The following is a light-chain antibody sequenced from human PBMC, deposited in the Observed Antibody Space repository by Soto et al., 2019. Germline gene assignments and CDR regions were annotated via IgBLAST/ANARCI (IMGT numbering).Light chain of an antibody. CDR2: DAS. Sequence: DIQMTQSPSTLSASVGDRVTIACRASQSISRWLAWYQQKPGKAPKVLIWDASSLQRGVPSRFSGSGSGTEFTLTISRLQPDDFATYYCQQYNRYSTWTFGLGTKVEIK. CDR1: QSISRW. J-gene: IGKJ1*01. V-gene: IGKV1-5*01. CDR3: QQYNRYSTWT.